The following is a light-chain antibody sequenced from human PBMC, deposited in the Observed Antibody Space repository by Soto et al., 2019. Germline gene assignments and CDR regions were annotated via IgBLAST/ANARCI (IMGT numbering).Light chain of an antibody. V-gene: IGKV1-5*03. J-gene: IGKJ2*01. CDR1: QSISGW. Sequence: DIQMTQSPSNLSASAGDRVTITCRASQSISGWLAWYQQKPGKAPKLLIYKASSLETGVPSRFSGSASETEFTLTISSLQPDDSATYYCQQYNSCSSFGQGTKLEIK. CDR2: KAS. CDR3: QQYNSCSS.